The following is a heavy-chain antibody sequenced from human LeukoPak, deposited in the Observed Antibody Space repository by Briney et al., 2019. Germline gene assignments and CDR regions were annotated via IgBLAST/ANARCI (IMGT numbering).Heavy chain of an antibody. D-gene: IGHD4-17*01. CDR3: ATIATFYGDYGNDDDAFDI. Sequence: GGSLRLSCAASGFTFSSYWMSWVRQAPGKGLEWVANIKQDGSEKYYVDFVKGRFTISRDNAKNSLYLQMNSLRAEDTAVYYCATIATFYGDYGNDDDAFDIWGQGTMVTVSS. V-gene: IGHV3-7*01. CDR2: IKQDGSEK. J-gene: IGHJ3*02. CDR1: GFTFSSYW.